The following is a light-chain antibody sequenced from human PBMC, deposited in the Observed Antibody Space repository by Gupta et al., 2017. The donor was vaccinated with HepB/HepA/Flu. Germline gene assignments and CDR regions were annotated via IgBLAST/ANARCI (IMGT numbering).Light chain of an antibody. CDR1: QSVLYSSNNKNY. J-gene: IGKJ1*01. CDR3: QQYYTTPRT. V-gene: IGKV4-1*01. Sequence: DIVMTQSPGSLAVSLGERASINCKSSQSVLYSSNNKNYLAWYQQKPGQPPKLLIDWASTRESGVPDRFSGSGSGTDFTLTISSRQAEDVAVYFCQQYYTTPRTFGQGTXVEIK. CDR2: WAS.